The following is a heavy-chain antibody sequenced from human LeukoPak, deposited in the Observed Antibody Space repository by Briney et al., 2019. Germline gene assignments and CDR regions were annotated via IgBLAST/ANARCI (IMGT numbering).Heavy chain of an antibody. V-gene: IGHV1-69*04. CDR3: ATEAAAAVRVGDY. CDR2: IVPFPGIV. D-gene: IGHD2-2*01. J-gene: IGHJ4*02. Sequence: SVKVSCKASGGTFSSYAISWVRQAPGQGLEWMGRIVPFPGIVNYAQKFQGRVTITADRSTSTGYMELTSLRSDDTAMYYCATEAAAAVRVGDYWGQGTLVTVS. CDR1: GGTFSSYA.